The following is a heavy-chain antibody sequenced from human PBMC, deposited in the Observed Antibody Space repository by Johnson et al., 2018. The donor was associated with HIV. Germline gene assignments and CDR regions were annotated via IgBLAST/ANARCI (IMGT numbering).Heavy chain of an antibody. Sequence: VQLVDSGGGLVQPGRSLRLSCAASGFTFDHYAMHWVRQAPGKGLEWVSGLTWNSDTIAYVDSVKGRFTISRDSAKKSLYLQMNSLRPEDTAVYYCVKDIGYGGPSDGAFDIWGQGTMVTVSS. CDR2: LTWNSDTI. J-gene: IGHJ3*02. CDR3: VKDIGYGGPSDGAFDI. D-gene: IGHD4-23*01. CDR1: GFTFDHYA. V-gene: IGHV3-9*01.